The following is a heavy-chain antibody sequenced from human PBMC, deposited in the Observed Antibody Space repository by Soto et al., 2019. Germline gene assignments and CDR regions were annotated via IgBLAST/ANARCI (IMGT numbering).Heavy chain of an antibody. V-gene: IGHV1-24*01. D-gene: IGHD5-18*01. J-gene: IGHJ6*02. CDR2: FDPEDGET. CDR3: ATPPRGYRGWGMDV. Sequence: QVQLVQSGAEVKKPGASVKVSCKVSGYTLTELSMHWVRQAPGKGLEWMGGFDPEDGETIYAQKFQGRVTMTEDTYTDQAYMELSSLRSEDTAVYYFATPPRGYRGWGMDVWGQGTTVTVSS. CDR1: GYTLTELS.